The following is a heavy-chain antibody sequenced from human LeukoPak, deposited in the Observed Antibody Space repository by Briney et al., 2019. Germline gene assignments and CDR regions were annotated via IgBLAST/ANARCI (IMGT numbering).Heavy chain of an antibody. CDR2: INHSGST. V-gene: IGHV4-34*01. CDR3: ARGLDFHDSSGDY. J-gene: IGHJ4*02. CDR1: GGSFSGYY. Sequence: SETLSLTCGVYGGSFSGYYWSWIRQPPGKGLEWIGEINHSGSTNSNPSLKSRLTISVDTSKNQFSLKLNSVTAADTAVYYCARGLDFHDSSGDYWGQGTLVTVSS. D-gene: IGHD3-22*01.